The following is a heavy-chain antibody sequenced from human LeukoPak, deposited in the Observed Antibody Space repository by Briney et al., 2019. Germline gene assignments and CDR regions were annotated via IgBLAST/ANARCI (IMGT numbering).Heavy chain of an antibody. Sequence: GGSLRLSCAASGLTFSGYAMSWVRQAPGKGLEWVSAISNSGDSTYYADSMKGRFVISRDNSINTLYLQMNSLTAEDTALYYCAKPWYSGPEDYWGQGALVTVSS. J-gene: IGHJ4*02. V-gene: IGHV3-23*01. D-gene: IGHD6-13*01. CDR3: AKPWYSGPEDY. CDR1: GLTFSGYA. CDR2: ISNSGDST.